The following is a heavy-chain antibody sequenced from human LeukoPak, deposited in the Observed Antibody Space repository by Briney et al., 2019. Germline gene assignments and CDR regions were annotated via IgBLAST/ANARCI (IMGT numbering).Heavy chain of an antibody. CDR1: GGSISSYY. CDR2: IYYSGST. CDR3: AKGETTTEFDAVDI. V-gene: IGHV4-59*01. Sequence: SETLSLTCTVSGGSISSYYWSWIRQPPGKGLEWIGYIYYSGSTNYNPSLKSRVTISVDTSKNQFSLKLSPVTAADTAVYYCAKGETTTEFDAVDIWGQGTMVTVSS. D-gene: IGHD4-17*01. J-gene: IGHJ3*02.